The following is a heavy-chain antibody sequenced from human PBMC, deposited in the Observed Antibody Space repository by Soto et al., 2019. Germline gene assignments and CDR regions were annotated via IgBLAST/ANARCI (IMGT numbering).Heavy chain of an antibody. D-gene: IGHD3-22*01. CDR3: ARAGQYYDASGYAD. CDR2: ISVYNGNT. CDR1: GYSFATSG. Sequence: QVKLVQSGTEVKKPGASIKVSCKASGYSFATSGMTWVRQAPGQGLEWMGWISVYNGNTNYYQKLQDRVTMTTDTSTNTAYLEVRNLRSDDTAVYYCARAGQYYDASGYADWGQGTLVTVS. J-gene: IGHJ4*02. V-gene: IGHV1-18*01.